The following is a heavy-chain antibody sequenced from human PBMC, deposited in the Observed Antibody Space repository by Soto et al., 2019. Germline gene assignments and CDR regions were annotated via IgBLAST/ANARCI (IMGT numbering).Heavy chain of an antibody. D-gene: IGHD1-26*01. CDR2: IIGDGSRT. Sequence: EVQLVESGGCLVQPGGSLKLSCAASGFTFSRYWIHWVSQVPWKGLVWVSRIIGDGSRTRYADSVRGRFTISRDNGRHKVYLHIRRLSAEDSAVYYCALLWESQVTRDDYSGRDVWGQGTTIIVS. CDR3: ALLWESQVTRDDYSGRDV. J-gene: IGHJ6*02. V-gene: IGHV3-74*01. CDR1: GFTFSRYW.